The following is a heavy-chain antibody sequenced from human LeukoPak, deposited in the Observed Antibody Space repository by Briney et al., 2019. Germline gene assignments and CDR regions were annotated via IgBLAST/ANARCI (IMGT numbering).Heavy chain of an antibody. J-gene: IGHJ4*02. CDR2: INPHSGGT. CDR1: GYTLTGYH. Sequence: GASVTVSCKASGYTLTGYHLHWLRQAPAQGLEWMGLINPHSGGTHIVQNFQGGVTMTRDTSINTSYMELSGLTSDDTAMYYCARESAIHARGFDYRGQGTLVTVSS. D-gene: IGHD3-10*01. V-gene: IGHV1-2*06. CDR3: ARESAIHARGFDY.